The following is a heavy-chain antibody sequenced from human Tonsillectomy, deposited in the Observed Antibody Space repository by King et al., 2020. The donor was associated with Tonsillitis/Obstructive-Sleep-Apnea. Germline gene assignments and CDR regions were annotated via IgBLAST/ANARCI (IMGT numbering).Heavy chain of an antibody. Sequence: VQLVESGGGVVQPGRSLRLSCAASGFTFSSYAMHWVRQAPGKGLEWVAVISYDGSNKYYADSVKGRFTISRDNSKNTLYLQMNSLRAVDTAVYYCASRGRRYEFSYWGQGTLVTVSS. D-gene: IGHD3-3*01. CDR3: ASRGRRYEFSY. V-gene: IGHV3-30*04. J-gene: IGHJ4*02. CDR2: ISYDGSNK. CDR1: GFTFSSYA.